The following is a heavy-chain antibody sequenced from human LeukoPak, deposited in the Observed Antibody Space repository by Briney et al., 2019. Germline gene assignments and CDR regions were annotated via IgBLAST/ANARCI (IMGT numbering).Heavy chain of an antibody. D-gene: IGHD6-19*01. Sequence: GGSLRLSCAASGFTVSSNYMSWVRQAPGKGLEWVAVISYDGSNKYYADSVKGRFTISRDNSKNTLYLQMNSLRAEDTAVYYCAREYSSGWYVDYWGQGTLVTVSS. CDR2: ISYDGSNK. CDR1: GFTVSSNY. V-gene: IGHV3-30*03. CDR3: AREYSSGWYVDY. J-gene: IGHJ4*02.